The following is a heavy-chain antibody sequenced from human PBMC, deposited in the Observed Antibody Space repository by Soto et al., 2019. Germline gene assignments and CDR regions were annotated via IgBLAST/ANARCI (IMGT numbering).Heavy chain of an antibody. CDR2: ISGSGGST. J-gene: IGHJ4*02. D-gene: IGHD6-19*01. V-gene: IGHV3-23*01. Sequence: EVQLLESGGGLVQPGGSLRLSCAASGFTFSSYAMSWVRQAPGKGLEWVSAISGSGGSTYYADSVKGRFTISRDNSKNALYLQIYSLRAEDTAVYYCAKVHQVAVAGTVDYWGQGTLVTVSS. CDR3: AKVHQVAVAGTVDY. CDR1: GFTFSSYA.